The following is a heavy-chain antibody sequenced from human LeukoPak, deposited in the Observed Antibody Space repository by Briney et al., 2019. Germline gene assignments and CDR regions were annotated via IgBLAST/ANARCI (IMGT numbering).Heavy chain of an antibody. CDR3: ATVSQLGSGPKNFPH. D-gene: IGHD6-19*01. Sequence: GGSLRLSCAAAGFTFSSYAMSWVRQAPGKGLEWVSAISDSGGSTYYADSVKGRFTISRDNSKNTLYLQMNSLRAEDTAVYYCATVSQLGSGPKNFPHWGHGTLVTVSS. J-gene: IGHJ1*01. CDR2: ISDSGGST. V-gene: IGHV3-23*01. CDR1: GFTFSSYA.